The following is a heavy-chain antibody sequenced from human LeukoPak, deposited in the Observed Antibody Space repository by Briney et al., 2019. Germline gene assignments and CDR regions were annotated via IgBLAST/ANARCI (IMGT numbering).Heavy chain of an antibody. V-gene: IGHV4-34*01. CDR1: GGSFRNYY. D-gene: IGHD6-13*01. Sequence: SETLSLTCAVYGGSFRNYYWSWIRQPPGKGLECIGEINHNGITKYNPSLKSRVTISLDKSKHQFSLELTSVTAADTAVYYCARTAAAVGIDYWGQGTLVTVSS. CDR2: INHNGIT. J-gene: IGHJ4*02. CDR3: ARTAAAVGIDY.